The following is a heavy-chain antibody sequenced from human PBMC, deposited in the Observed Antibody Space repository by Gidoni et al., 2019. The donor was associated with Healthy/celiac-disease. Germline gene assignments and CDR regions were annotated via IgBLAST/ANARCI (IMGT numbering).Heavy chain of an antibody. V-gene: IGHV3-23*01. CDR3: AKDTGYSSGWKKY. J-gene: IGHJ4*02. Sequence: EVPLLESGGGLVTSGGFLRLPCAASGFTLSSYSMSWVRQAPGKGLGWVSAISGSGGSTYYADSVKGRFTISRDNSKNTLYLQMNSLRAEDTAVYYCAKDTGYSSGWKKYWGQGTLVTVSS. D-gene: IGHD6-19*01. CDR2: ISGSGGST. CDR1: GFTLSSYS.